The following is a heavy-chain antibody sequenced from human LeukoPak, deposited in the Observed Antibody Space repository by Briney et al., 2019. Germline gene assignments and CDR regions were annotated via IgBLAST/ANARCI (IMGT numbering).Heavy chain of an antibody. D-gene: IGHD6-13*01. V-gene: IGHV3-11*01. Sequence: GGSLRLSCAASGFTFSDYYMSWIRQAPGKGLEWVSYISSSGSTIYYADSVKGRFTISRDNAKNSLYLQMNGLRAEDTAVYYCARFLAAAKHYYYYYMDVWGKGTTVTISS. CDR3: ARFLAAAKHYYYYYMDV. CDR1: GFTFSDYY. J-gene: IGHJ6*03. CDR2: ISSSGSTI.